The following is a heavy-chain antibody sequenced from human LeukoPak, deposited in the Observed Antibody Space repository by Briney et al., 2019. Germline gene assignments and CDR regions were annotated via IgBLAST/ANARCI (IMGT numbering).Heavy chain of an antibody. J-gene: IGHJ4*02. Sequence: WETLSLTCTVSGGSISSYYWSWIRQPPGKGLEWIGYIYYSGSTNYNPSLKSRVTISVDTSKNQFSLKLSSVTAADTAVYYCARESHWNYVDYWGQGTLVTVSS. V-gene: IGHV4-59*01. D-gene: IGHD1-1*01. CDR1: GGSISSYY. CDR2: IYYSGST. CDR3: ARESHWNYVDY.